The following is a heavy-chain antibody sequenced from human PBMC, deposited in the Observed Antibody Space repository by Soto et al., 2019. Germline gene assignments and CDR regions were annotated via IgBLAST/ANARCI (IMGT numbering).Heavy chain of an antibody. Sequence: PGGSLRLSCAASGFTFSAFGMHWVRQAPGKGLEWVAIISYDGILKYYADPVKGRFTISRDTSKSARYLQMNSLRPEDTAVYYCAKDFKISGGHYGSLNYYYGMDVWGQGTTVTVSS. J-gene: IGHJ6*02. CDR1: GFTFSAFG. CDR2: ISYDGILK. CDR3: AKDFKISGGHYGSLNYYYGMDV. D-gene: IGHD3-10*01. V-gene: IGHV3-30*18.